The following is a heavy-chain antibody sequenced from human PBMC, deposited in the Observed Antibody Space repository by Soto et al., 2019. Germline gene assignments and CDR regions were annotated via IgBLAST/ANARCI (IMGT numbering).Heavy chain of an antibody. D-gene: IGHD2-2*01. J-gene: IGHJ4*02. CDR3: ARDPCISTTCYHDY. V-gene: IGHV1-3*01. Sequence: GASVKVSCKASGYTFTSYAMHWVRQAPGQRLEWMGWINAGNGNTKYSQKFQGRVTITADESTSTAYMELSSLRSEDTAVYYCARDPCISTTCYHDYWGQGTLVTVSS. CDR2: INAGNGNT. CDR1: GYTFTSYA.